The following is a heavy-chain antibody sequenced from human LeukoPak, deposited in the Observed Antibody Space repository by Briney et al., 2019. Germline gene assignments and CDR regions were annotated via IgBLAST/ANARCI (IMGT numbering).Heavy chain of an antibody. Sequence: PGGSLRLSCAASGFTFSSYAMSWVRLAPGKGLEWVSAISGSGGSTYYADSVKGRFTISRDNSKNTLYLQMNSLRAEDTAVYYCAKSLLGNYYDSSGYRASAFDIWGQGTMVTVSS. CDR2: ISGSGGST. CDR3: AKSLLGNYYDSSGYRASAFDI. CDR1: GFTFSSYA. J-gene: IGHJ3*02. D-gene: IGHD3-22*01. V-gene: IGHV3-23*01.